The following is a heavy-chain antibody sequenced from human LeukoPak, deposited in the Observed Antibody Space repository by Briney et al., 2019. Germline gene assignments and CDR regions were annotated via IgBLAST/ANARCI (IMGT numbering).Heavy chain of an antibody. CDR2: VHLSGRT. Sequence: PSGTLSLTCGASGGSISTTNWWTWVRPPPGEGLEWIGEVHLSGRTHYNPSLESRVTMSVDMSENHISLRLTSVTAADTAVYYCAREGGPYRPLDYSGQGALVTVSS. J-gene: IGHJ4*02. CDR1: GGSISTTNW. V-gene: IGHV4-4*02. CDR3: AREGGPYRPLDY.